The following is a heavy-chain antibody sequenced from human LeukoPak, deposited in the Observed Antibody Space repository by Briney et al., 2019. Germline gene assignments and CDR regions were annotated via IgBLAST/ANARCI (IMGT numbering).Heavy chain of an antibody. CDR2: INHSGST. J-gene: IGHJ4*02. CDR3: ARDPKRQYYFDY. V-gene: IGHV4-34*01. CDR1: GGSFSGYY. Sequence: SETLSLTCAVYGGSFSGYYWSWIRQPPGKGLEWIGEINHSGSTNYNPSLKSRVTMSVDTSKNQFSLKLSSVTAADTAVYYCARDPKRQYYFDYWGQGTLVTVSS.